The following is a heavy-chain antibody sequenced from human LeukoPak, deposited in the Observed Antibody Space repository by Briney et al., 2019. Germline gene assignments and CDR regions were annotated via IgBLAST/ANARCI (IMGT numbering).Heavy chain of an antibody. Sequence: GGSLRLTCAASGFTVSSNYMSWVRQAPGKGLEWVSVIYSGGSTYYADSVKGRFTISRDNSKNTLYLQMNSLRAEDTAVYYCARDLDGYNYFDYWGQGTLVTVSS. D-gene: IGHD5-24*01. CDR2: IYSGGST. CDR3: ARDLDGYNYFDY. CDR1: GFTVSSNY. J-gene: IGHJ4*02. V-gene: IGHV3-66*02.